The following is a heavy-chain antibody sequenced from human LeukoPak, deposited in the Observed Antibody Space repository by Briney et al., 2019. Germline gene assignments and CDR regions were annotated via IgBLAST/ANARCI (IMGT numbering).Heavy chain of an antibody. Sequence: ASVKVSCKASGYTFTSYGISWVRQAPGQGLEWMGLISAYNGNTNYAQKLQGRVTMTTDTSTSTAYMELRSLRSDDTAVYYCARDELSYYDSSGWDYWGQGTLVTVSS. J-gene: IGHJ4*02. CDR3: ARDELSYYDSSGWDY. D-gene: IGHD3-22*01. CDR2: ISAYNGNT. V-gene: IGHV1-18*01. CDR1: GYTFTSYG.